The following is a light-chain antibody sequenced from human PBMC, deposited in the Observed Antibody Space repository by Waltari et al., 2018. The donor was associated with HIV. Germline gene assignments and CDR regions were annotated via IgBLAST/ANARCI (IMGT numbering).Light chain of an antibody. CDR2: DDN. V-gene: IGLV2-23*01. CDR3: SSRAVDGSLV. Sequence: QSALPQPASVSGSLGQSLSIHCSGTSSDVGFYNFLSWYHQHPGSAPKLIIYDDNKRPSGVSIRFAGSKSGNTAALTISGLQPEDEGDYYCSSRAVDGSLVFGGGTKVT. J-gene: IGLJ2*01. CDR1: SSDVGFYNF.